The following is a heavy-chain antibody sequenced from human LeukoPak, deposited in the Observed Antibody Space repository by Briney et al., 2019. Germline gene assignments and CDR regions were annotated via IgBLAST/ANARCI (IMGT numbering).Heavy chain of an antibody. V-gene: IGHV3-7*03. CDR1: GFTFSSYW. CDR2: INHNGNVN. CDR3: AKDSHFDY. J-gene: IGHJ4*02. Sequence: GGSLRLSCAASGFTFSSYWMNWARQAPGKGLEWVASINHNGNVNYYVDSVKGRFTISRDNSKNTLYLQMNSLRAEDTAVYYCAKDSHFDYWGQGALVTVSS.